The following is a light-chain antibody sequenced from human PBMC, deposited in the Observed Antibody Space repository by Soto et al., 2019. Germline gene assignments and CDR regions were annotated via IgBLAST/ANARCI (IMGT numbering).Light chain of an antibody. Sequence: VLTQSPGTLSLSPGERATLSCRASQSVSSSYLAWYQQKPGQAPRLLIYGASSRATGIPDRFSGSGSGTDFTLTISRLEPEDFAVYYCQQYGSSPPWTFGQGTKVDIK. CDR1: QSVSSSY. J-gene: IGKJ1*01. V-gene: IGKV3-20*01. CDR2: GAS. CDR3: QQYGSSPPWT.